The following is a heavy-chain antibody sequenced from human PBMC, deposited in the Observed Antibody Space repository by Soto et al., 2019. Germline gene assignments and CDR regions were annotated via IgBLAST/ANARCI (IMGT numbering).Heavy chain of an antibody. Sequence: QVQQQESGPGLLKPSDTLPLTCRASGAYFSDFSWVWFRKPAGKGLEWIGRITINGNTQKNPSFKSRVTMSIDTSRNHFSLNLQSATAADTALYYCARETGENWTYEAHWGPGTLVTVSS. D-gene: IGHD1-7*01. V-gene: IGHV4-4*07. CDR1: GAYFSDFS. CDR2: ITINGNT. CDR3: ARETGENWTYEAH. J-gene: IGHJ1*01.